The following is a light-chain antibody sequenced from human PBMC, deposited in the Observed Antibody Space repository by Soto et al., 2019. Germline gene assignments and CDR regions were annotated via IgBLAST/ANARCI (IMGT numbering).Light chain of an antibody. CDR1: NIGSKA. CDR2: SDS. Sequence: SYELTQPHSVSVATAQMARITCGGNNIGSKAVHWYQQKPGQDPVLVIYSDSQRPSGIPERFSGSNSGNTATLTISGTQAMDEADYYCQAWDGSTEWVAFGAGTKVTVL. V-gene: IGLV3-12*02. J-gene: IGLJ2*01. CDR3: QAWDGSTEWVA.